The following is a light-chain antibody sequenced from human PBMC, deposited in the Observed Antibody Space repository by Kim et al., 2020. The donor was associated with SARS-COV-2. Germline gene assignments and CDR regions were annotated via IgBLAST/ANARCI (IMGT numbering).Light chain of an antibody. Sequence: DIQMTQSPATLSASVGDRVTVTCRASQSISSWFASYQQKPGKAPKILIYKASSLESGVPSRFSGSGSGTEFTLTISSRQPDEFATYYCQKYNSYSRTFGQGTKVDIK. V-gene: IGKV1-5*03. CDR3: QKYNSYSRT. CDR1: QSISSW. CDR2: KAS. J-gene: IGKJ1*01.